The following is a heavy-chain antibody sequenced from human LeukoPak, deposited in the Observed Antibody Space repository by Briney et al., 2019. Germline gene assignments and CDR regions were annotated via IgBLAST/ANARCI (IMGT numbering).Heavy chain of an antibody. CDR2: ISSGGSYI. V-gene: IGHV3-21*01. CDR3: ARDLHYYDSSGPIDY. Sequence: PGGSLRLSCAASGFTFSSYTMNWVRQAPGRGLEWVSSISSGGSYIYYADSVKGRFTISRDNSKNTLYLQMNSLRAEDTAVYYCARDLHYYDSSGPIDYWGQGTLVTVSS. J-gene: IGHJ4*02. CDR1: GFTFSSYT. D-gene: IGHD3-22*01.